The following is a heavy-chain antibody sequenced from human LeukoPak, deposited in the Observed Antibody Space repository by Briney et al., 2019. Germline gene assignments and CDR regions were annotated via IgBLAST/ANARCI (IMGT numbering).Heavy chain of an antibody. CDR3: ARGLSRVRLGGY. V-gene: IGHV4-59*01. CDR1: GGSISSYY. J-gene: IGHJ4*02. CDR2: IYYSGST. D-gene: IGHD2/OR15-2a*01. Sequence: PSETLSLTCTVSGGSISSYYWSWIRQPPGKGLEWIGYIYYSGSTNYNPSLKSRVTISVDTSKNQFSLKLSSVTAADTAVYYCARGLSRVRLGGYWGQGTLVTVSS.